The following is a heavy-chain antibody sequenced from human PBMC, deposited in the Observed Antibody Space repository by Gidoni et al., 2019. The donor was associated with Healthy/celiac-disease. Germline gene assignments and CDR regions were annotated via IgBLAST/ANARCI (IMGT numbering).Heavy chain of an antibody. CDR1: GFPFSSSG. CDR3: ARVWIAAAGHYYYGMDV. Sequence: QVQLVESGGGVVQPGRSLRLSCAASGFPFSSSGMHWVRQAPGKGLEWVAVIWYDGSNKYYADSVKGRFTISRDNSKNTLYLQMNSLRAEDTAVYYCARVWIAAAGHYYYGMDVWGQGTTVTVSS. V-gene: IGHV3-33*01. D-gene: IGHD6-13*01. J-gene: IGHJ6*02. CDR2: IWYDGSNK.